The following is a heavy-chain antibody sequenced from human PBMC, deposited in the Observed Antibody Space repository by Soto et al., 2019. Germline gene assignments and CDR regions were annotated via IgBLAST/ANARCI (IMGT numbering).Heavy chain of an antibody. Sequence: SETLSLTGTVSGVSISRYYWSWIRQPPGKGLEWIGFIYYSGSTNYNPSLKSRVTISVDTSKYQFSLKLSSVTAADTAVYYCARTDYGDYRTDKYYFDYWGQGTLVTVSS. J-gene: IGHJ4*02. CDR3: ARTDYGDYRTDKYYFDY. D-gene: IGHD4-17*01. V-gene: IGHV4-59*01. CDR2: IYYSGST. CDR1: GVSISRYY.